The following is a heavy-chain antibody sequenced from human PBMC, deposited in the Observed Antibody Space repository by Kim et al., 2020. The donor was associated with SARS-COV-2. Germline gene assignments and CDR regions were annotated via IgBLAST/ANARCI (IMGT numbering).Heavy chain of an antibody. CDR2: IYYSGST. Sequence: SETLSLTCTVSDGSITSYYWSWLRQPPGKELEWIGYIYYSGSTNYTPSLKSRVTISVDTSKNQFSLKLSSVTAADTAVYYCARHGYYDILTGAYYYYGMDVWGQGTTVTVSS. CDR3: ARHGYYDILTGAYYYYGMDV. D-gene: IGHD3-9*01. J-gene: IGHJ6*02. V-gene: IGHV4-59*08. CDR1: DGSITSYY.